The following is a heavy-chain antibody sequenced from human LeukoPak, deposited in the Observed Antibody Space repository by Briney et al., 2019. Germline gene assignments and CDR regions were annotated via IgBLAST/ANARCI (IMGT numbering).Heavy chain of an antibody. Sequence: SVKVSCKASGGTFSSYAISWVRQAPGQGLEWMGRIIPILGIANYAQKFQGRVTITADKSTSTAYMELSSLRSEDTAVYYCARDRYFDWLLPYYFDYWGQGTLVTVSS. CDR3: ARDRYFDWLLPYYFDY. V-gene: IGHV1-69*04. CDR2: IIPILGIA. J-gene: IGHJ4*02. D-gene: IGHD3-9*01. CDR1: GGTFSSYA.